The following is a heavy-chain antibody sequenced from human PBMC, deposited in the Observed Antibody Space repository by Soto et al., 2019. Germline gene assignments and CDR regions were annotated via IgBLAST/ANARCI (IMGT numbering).Heavy chain of an antibody. Sequence: QITLKESGPPPVKPTQTLTLTCTFSGFSLSTSGVGVGWIRQPPGKALEWLALIYWNDDKRYSPSLKSRLTITKDTSKNQVVLTMTNMDPVDTATYYCAHRLISSSSPFFFDYWGQGTLVTVSS. CDR1: GFSLSTSGVG. CDR3: AHRLISSSSPFFFDY. J-gene: IGHJ4*02. D-gene: IGHD6-6*01. V-gene: IGHV2-5*01. CDR2: IYWNDDK.